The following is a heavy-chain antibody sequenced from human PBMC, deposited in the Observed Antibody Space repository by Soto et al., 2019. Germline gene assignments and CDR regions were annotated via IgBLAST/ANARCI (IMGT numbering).Heavy chain of an antibody. J-gene: IGHJ6*04. V-gene: IGHV3-48*02. CDR2: ISSRSYTI. D-gene: IGHD6-6*01. CDR3: ARGGSSSENSLDV. CDR1: GFTFSTYS. Sequence: VQLVESGGGLVQPGGSLRLSCAASGFTFSTYSMNWVRQAPGPGREWVSYISSRSYTIYYVDSVKGRFTISRDNAKNSLYRPMNSPRDEDTAVYYCARGGSSSENSLDVWGKGTTVTVSS.